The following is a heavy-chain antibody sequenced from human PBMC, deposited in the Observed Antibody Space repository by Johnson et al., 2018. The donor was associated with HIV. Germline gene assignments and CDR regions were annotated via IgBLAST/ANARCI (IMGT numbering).Heavy chain of an antibody. CDR3: ARVCRDGYTCDVFDI. V-gene: IGHV3-23*04. CDR1: GLTFNNYA. D-gene: IGHD5-24*01. J-gene: IGHJ3*02. Sequence: VQLVESGGGLVQPGGSLRLSCAASGLTFNNYAMTWVRQAPGKGLEWVSAISGGGTSTFYADSVKGRFTISRDNSKNTLYLQMNSLRAEDTAVYYCARVCRDGYTCDVFDIWGQGTMVTVSS. CDR2: ISGGGTST.